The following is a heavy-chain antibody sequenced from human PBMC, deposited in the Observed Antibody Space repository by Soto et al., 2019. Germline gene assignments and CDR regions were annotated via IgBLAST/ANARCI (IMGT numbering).Heavy chain of an antibody. CDR3: ARDLGQQLFDY. CDR1: GYTFTSYG. V-gene: IGHV1-18*01. CDR2: ISAYNGNK. J-gene: IGHJ4*02. Sequence: QVQLVQSGAEVKKPGASVKVSCKASGYTFTSYGISWVRPAPGQGLEWMGWISAYNGNKKYAQKLQGRVTMTTDTSTSTDYMELRSLRSDDTALYYCARDLGQQLFDYWGQGTLVTVSS. D-gene: IGHD6-13*01.